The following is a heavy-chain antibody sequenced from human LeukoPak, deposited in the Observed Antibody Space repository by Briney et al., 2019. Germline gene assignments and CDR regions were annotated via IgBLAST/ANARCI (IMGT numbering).Heavy chain of an antibody. D-gene: IGHD3-10*02. CDR3: ARPLPMSGGFDI. Sequence: GGSLRLSCAASGFTFSSYSMNWVRQAPGKGLEWVSSISSSGNYISYADSVKGRFTISRDNAKNSLSLQMNSLRAEDTAVYYCARPLPMSGGFDIWGQGTMVTVSS. V-gene: IGHV3-21*01. J-gene: IGHJ3*02. CDR1: GFTFSSYS. CDR2: ISSSGNYI.